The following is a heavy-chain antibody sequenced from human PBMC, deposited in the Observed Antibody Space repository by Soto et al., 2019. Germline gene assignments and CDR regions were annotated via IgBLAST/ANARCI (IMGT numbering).Heavy chain of an antibody. CDR2: ISAYNGNT. D-gene: IGHD6-19*01. Sequence: QVQLVQSGAEVKKPGASVKVSFKASGYTFTSYGISWVRQAPGQGLEWMGWISAYNGNTNYAQKLQGRVTMTTDTSTSTAYMELRSLRSDDTAVYYCARDRPGYSSGWSVDYWGQGTLVTVSS. J-gene: IGHJ4*02. V-gene: IGHV1-18*01. CDR3: ARDRPGYSSGWSVDY. CDR1: GYTFTSYG.